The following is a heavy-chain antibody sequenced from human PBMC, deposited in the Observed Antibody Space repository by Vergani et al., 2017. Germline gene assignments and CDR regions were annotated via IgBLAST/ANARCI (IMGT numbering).Heavy chain of an antibody. J-gene: IGHJ4*02. CDR2: IGKDGINT. CDR1: GFTFSNFG. D-gene: IGHD2-21*02. Sequence: QVQLVESAGGVVQPGGSLRLSCAASGFTFSNFGMHWICQAPGKGLEWLAYIGKDGINTRYRDAVKGRFTVYRDNSKDILYLQMDSLRSKDTALYYGAKYLRDSTDGLPDSWGPGTLVIVSS. V-gene: IGHV3-30*02. CDR3: AKYLRDSTDGLPDS.